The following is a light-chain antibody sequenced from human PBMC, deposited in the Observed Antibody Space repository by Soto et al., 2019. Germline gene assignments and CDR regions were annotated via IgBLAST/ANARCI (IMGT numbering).Light chain of an antibody. Sequence: DIPMTQSPTSLSASVGDRVTITCRASQNIRSYLNWYQQIPGQAPNLLIYATSILQTGVPSRFSCSGTGTDFTLTINGLQPEDFATYYCQQGYTTRWTFGQGTKVEIK. CDR1: QNIRSY. V-gene: IGKV1-39*01. J-gene: IGKJ1*01. CDR2: ATS. CDR3: QQGYTTRWT.